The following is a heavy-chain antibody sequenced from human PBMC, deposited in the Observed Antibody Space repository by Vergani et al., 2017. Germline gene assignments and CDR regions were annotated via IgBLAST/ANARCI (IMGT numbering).Heavy chain of an antibody. CDR3: ARRYCTNSICRGKFDS. V-gene: IGHV3-66*01. CDR2: IYSGGST. CDR1: GFTVSSNY. J-gene: IGHJ4*02. D-gene: IGHD2-8*01. Sequence: EVQLVESGGGLVQPGGSLRLSCAASGFTVSSNYMSWVRQAPGKGLEWVSVIYSGGSTYYADSVKGRFTISRDNSKNTLYLQRNSLRAEDTAVYYCARRYCTNSICRGKFDSLGQGTLVTVSS.